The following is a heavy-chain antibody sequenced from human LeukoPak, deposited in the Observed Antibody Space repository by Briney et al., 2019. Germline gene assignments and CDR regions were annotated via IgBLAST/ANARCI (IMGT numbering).Heavy chain of an antibody. CDR2: ISAYNGNT. CDR3: ARDCSSTSCYSWHYYYYGMDV. D-gene: IGHD2-2*01. J-gene: IGHJ6*02. V-gene: IGHV1-18*01. CDR1: GYTFTSYG. Sequence: ASVKVSCKASGYTFTSYGISWVRQAPGQGLEWMGWISAYNGNTNYAQKLQGRVTMATDTSTSTAYMELRSLRSDDTAVYYCARDCSSTSCYSWHYYYYGMDVWGQGTTVTVSS.